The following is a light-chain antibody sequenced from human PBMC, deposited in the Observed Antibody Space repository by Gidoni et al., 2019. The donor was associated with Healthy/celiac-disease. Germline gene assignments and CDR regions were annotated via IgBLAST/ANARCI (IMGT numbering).Light chain of an antibody. CDR3: QQRSNWPPLFT. Sequence: EIVLTQSPATLSLSPGERATRSCRASQSVSSYLAWYQQKPGQAPRLLIYDASHRATGIPARFSGSGSGTDFTLTISSLEPEDFAVYYCQQRSNWPPLFTFGPGTKVDIK. CDR2: DAS. V-gene: IGKV3-11*01. CDR1: QSVSSY. J-gene: IGKJ3*01.